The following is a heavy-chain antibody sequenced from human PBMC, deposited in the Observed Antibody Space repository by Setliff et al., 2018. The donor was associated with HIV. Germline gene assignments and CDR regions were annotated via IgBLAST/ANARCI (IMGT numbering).Heavy chain of an antibody. D-gene: IGHD6-6*01. J-gene: IGHJ4*02. V-gene: IGHV1-18*01. CDR2: INIKNGNT. Sequence: QAPGQGLEWMGWINIKNGNTNYEQELQGRVTMTTDTSTSTAYMELRSLRSDDTAVYYCARDAPGNTEAAPDYWGQGTLVTVSS. CDR3: ARDAPGNTEAAPDY.